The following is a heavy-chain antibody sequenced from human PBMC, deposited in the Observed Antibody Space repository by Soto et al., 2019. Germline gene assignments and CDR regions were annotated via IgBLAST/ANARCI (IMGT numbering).Heavy chain of an antibody. CDR3: TRHPKDYDCDVRDHY. J-gene: IGHJ4*02. CDR1: GFPFGEYP. Sequence: PGGSLRLSCTTTGFPFGEYPMSLFRQAPGKGLEWVGFIRSTGYGATTEYAASVKGRFTISRDDSKSIVYLQMNSLKTEDTAIYYCTRHPKDYDCDVRDHYWGQGTLVTVSS. CDR2: IRSTGYGATT. D-gene: IGHD5-12*01. V-gene: IGHV3-49*03.